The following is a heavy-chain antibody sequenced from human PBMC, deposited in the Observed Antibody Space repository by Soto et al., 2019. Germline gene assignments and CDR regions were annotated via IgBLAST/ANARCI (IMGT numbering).Heavy chain of an antibody. D-gene: IGHD2-21*01. CDR1: GYSFTTYW. Sequence: GESLKISCKACGYSFTTYWIGWVRQIPGKGLEWMGIIYPADSDTRDKPSFQSQVTISADKSISTDYLQWSSLQASDSAIYYCVTSTYFHNGDYLDYWGQGALVTVSS. CDR2: IYPADSDT. CDR3: VTSTYFHNGDYLDY. J-gene: IGHJ4*02. V-gene: IGHV5-51*01.